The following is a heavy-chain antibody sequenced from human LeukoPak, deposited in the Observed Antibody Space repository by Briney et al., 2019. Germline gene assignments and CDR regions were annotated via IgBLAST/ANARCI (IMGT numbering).Heavy chain of an antibody. CDR1: GGSISSSSYY. CDR3: ARVLWELRGCYFDY. CDR2: IYYSGST. J-gene: IGHJ4*02. D-gene: IGHD1-26*01. V-gene: IGHV4-39*07. Sequence: SETLSLTCTVSGGSISSSSYYWGWIRQPPGKGLEWIGSIYYSGSTYYNPSLKSRVTISVDTSKNQFSLKLSSVTAADTAVYYCARVLWELRGCYFDYWGQGTLVTVSS.